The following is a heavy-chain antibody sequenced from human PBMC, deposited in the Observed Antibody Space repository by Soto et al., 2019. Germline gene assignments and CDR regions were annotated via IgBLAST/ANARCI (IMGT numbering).Heavy chain of an antibody. V-gene: IGHV1-69*13. Sequence: ASVKVSCKASGGTFSSYAISWVRQAPGQGLEWMGGIIPIFGTANYAQKFQGRVTITADESTSTAYMELSSLRSEDTAVYYCARARREIVVVRVISGAFDIWGQGKMVTVSS. CDR2: IIPIFGTA. CDR1: GGTFSSYA. D-gene: IGHD3-22*01. CDR3: ARARREIVVVRVISGAFDI. J-gene: IGHJ3*02.